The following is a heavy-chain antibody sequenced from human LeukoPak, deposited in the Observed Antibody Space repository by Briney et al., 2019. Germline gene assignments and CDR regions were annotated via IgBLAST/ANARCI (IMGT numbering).Heavy chain of an antibody. V-gene: IGHV3-33*06. CDR1: GFSFSSSG. J-gene: IGHJ4*02. Sequence: GGCLRLSCAASGFSFSSSGMHWVRQAPGKGLEWVAVILYDGSNKYYADSVKGRFTISRDNSKNTLYLQMNSLRADDTAVYFCAKDALRWSYYYDYCGQGTLVTVSS. CDR2: ILYDGSNK. CDR3: AKDALRWSYYYDY. D-gene: IGHD4-23*01.